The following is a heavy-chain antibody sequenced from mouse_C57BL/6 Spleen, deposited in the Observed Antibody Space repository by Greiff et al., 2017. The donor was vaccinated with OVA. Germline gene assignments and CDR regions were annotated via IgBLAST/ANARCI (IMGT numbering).Heavy chain of an antibody. J-gene: IGHJ4*01. D-gene: IGHD2-4*01. CDR3: ARGDYDRAMDY. CDR2: IWSGGST. Sequence: QVQLKQSGPGLVQPSQSLSITCTVSGFSLTSYGVHWVRQSPGKGLEWLGVIWSGGSTDYNAAFISRLSISKDNSKSQVCFKMNSLQADDTAIYYCARGDYDRAMDYWGQGTSVTVSS. CDR1: GFSLTSYG. V-gene: IGHV2-2*01.